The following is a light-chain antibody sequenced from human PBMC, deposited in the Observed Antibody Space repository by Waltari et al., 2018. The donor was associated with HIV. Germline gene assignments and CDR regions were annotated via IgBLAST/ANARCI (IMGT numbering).Light chain of an antibody. CDR1: TSTIGTNS. Sequence: QSVLTQPPSASGTPGQRVTISCSGPTSTIGTNSVNWYQQLPGTAPKLRIFRDVQRPSGVPDRCSGVKSGTSASLTISGLQSEDEGDYYWAAWDDSLSEPYVLCGGGTRLTVL. V-gene: IGLV1-44*01. CDR2: RDV. CDR3: AAWDDSLSEPYVL. J-gene: IGLJ2*01.